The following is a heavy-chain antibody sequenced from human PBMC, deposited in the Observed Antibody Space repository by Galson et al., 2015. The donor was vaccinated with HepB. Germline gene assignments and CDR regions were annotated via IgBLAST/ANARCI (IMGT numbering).Heavy chain of an antibody. J-gene: IGHJ3*01. D-gene: IGHD1-1*01. CDR3: ARDQDDTNWDDAFDV. CDR1: GFTVSSYA. V-gene: IGHV3-48*01. Sequence: SLRLSCAAPGFTVSSYAMNWVRQAPGKGLEWVSYISSSSTTISYADSVKGRFSVSRDNAKNSLYLQMNSLRVEDTAVYYCARDQDDTNWDDAFDVWGQGTMVTVSS. CDR2: ISSSSTTI.